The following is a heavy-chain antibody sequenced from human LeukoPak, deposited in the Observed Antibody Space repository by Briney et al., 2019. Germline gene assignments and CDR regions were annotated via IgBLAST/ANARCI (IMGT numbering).Heavy chain of an antibody. CDR3: ARKQRFCSSSTCRYVGIDY. V-gene: IGHV4-59*08. CDR2: IYYSGST. J-gene: IGHJ4*02. D-gene: IGHD2-2*01. CDR1: GGSISSYS. Sequence: PSETLSLTCTVSGGSISSYSWSWIRQPPGKGLEWIGYIYYSGSTYYNPSLKSRVTISVDTSKNQFSLRLSSVTAADTAVYYCARKQRFCSSSTCRYVGIDYWGQGTLVTVSS.